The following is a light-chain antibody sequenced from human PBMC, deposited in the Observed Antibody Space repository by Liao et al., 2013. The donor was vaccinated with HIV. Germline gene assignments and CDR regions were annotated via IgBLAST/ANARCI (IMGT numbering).Light chain of an antibody. J-gene: IGLJ1*01. CDR1: NIGSKS. CDR2: YDN. Sequence: SYVLTQPPSVSVAPGQTARFTCGGNNIGSKSVHWYQQKPGQAPVLVIYYDNDRPSGIPERFSGSNSGNTATLSISRVEAGDEADYYCQVWDSSRDHPYVFGTGTKVTVL. V-gene: IGLV3-21*01. CDR3: QVWDSSRDHPYV.